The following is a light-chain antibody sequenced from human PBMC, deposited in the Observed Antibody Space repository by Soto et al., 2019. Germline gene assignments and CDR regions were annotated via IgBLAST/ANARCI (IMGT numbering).Light chain of an antibody. CDR2: EGS. Sequence: QSVLTRPASVSGSPGQSITISCTGTSSDVGSYNLVSWYQQHPGKAPKLMIYEGSKRPSGVSNRFSGSKSGNTASLTISGLQAEDEADYYCCSYAGSSTPYVFGTGTKVTVL. CDR1: SSDVGSYNL. V-gene: IGLV2-23*01. J-gene: IGLJ1*01. CDR3: CSYAGSSTPYV.